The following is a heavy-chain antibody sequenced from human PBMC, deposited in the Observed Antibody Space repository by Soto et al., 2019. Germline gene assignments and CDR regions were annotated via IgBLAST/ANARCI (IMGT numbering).Heavy chain of an antibody. D-gene: IGHD4-17*01. Sequence: QAQLVQSGAEVKKPGSSVKVSCKASGGTFSSHTFSWVRQAPGQGLEWMGRIIPALGTATYAQKFQGRVTITADESATTVYMELNSLRSEDTAVYYCARPDFGDYWYFDLWGRGTVVTVSS. V-gene: IGHV1-69*08. CDR2: IIPALGTA. CDR3: ARPDFGDYWYFDL. CDR1: GGTFSSHT. J-gene: IGHJ2*01.